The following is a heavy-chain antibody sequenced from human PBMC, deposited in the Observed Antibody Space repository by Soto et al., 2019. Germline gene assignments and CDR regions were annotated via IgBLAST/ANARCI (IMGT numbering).Heavy chain of an antibody. D-gene: IGHD6-19*01. V-gene: IGHV3-66*01. Sequence: GGSLRLSCAASGLTVTSKYMTWVRQALGKGLEWVSIINVGDNTYYTDSVKGRFTISRDNSKNTVYLQMDSLRAEDTAVYYCARGMSSGWPYVFDIWGQGTAVTVSS. CDR3: ARGMSSGWPYVFDI. J-gene: IGHJ3*02. CDR1: GLTVTSKY. CDR2: INVGDNT.